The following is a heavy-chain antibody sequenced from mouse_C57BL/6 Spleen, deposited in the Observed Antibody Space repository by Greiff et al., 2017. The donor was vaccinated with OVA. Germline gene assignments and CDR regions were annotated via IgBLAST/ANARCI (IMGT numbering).Heavy chain of an antibody. J-gene: IGHJ3*01. CDR1: GYSFTGYY. Sequence: VQLQQPGPELVKPGASVKISCKASGYSFTGYYMNWVKQSPEKSLEWIGEINPSTGGTTYNQKFKAKATLTVDKSSSTAYMQLKSLTSEDSAVYYCARRGYGSSAWFAYWGQGTLVTVSA. CDR3: ARRGYGSSAWFAY. CDR2: INPSTGGT. D-gene: IGHD1-1*01. V-gene: IGHV1-42*01.